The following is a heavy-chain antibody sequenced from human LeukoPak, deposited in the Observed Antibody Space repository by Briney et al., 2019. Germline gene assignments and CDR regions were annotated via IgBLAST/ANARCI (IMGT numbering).Heavy chain of an antibody. D-gene: IGHD6-19*01. J-gene: IGHJ5*02. CDR1: GGSISSYY. CDR2: IYTSGST. Sequence: SETLSLTCTVSGGSISSYYWSWIRQPPGKGLEWIGYIYTSGSTNYNPFLKSRVTISVDTSKNQFSLKLSSVTAADTAVYYCARSYSSGWYGWFDPWGQGTLVTVSS. CDR3: ARSYSSGWYGWFDP. V-gene: IGHV4-4*09.